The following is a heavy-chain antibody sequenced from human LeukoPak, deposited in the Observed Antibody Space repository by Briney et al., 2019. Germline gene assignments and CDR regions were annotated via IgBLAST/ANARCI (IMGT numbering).Heavy chain of an antibody. CDR2: ISSSGSTI. V-gene: IGHV3-48*04. Sequence: PGGSLRLSCTASGFTFSSYSMNWVRQAPGKGLEWVSYISSSGSTIYYADSVKGRFTISRDNAKNSLYLQMNSLRAEDTAVYYCARVLGYGDYFDYWGQGTLVTVSS. CDR3: ARVLGYGDYFDY. J-gene: IGHJ4*02. CDR1: GFTFSSYS. D-gene: IGHD4-17*01.